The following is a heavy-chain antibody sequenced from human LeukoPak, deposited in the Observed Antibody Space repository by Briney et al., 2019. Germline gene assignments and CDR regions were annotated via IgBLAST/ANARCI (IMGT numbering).Heavy chain of an antibody. D-gene: IGHD1-7*01. Sequence: PGGSLRLSCAASGFTFSSYAMSWVRQAPGKGLEWVSAISGSGGSKYYADSVKGRFTISRDNSKNTLYLQMNSLKAEGTAVYYCAKDYVERELRFYYGMDVWGQGTTVTVSS. V-gene: IGHV3-23*01. CDR1: GFTFSSYA. CDR3: AKDYVERELRFYYGMDV. CDR2: ISGSGGSK. J-gene: IGHJ6*02.